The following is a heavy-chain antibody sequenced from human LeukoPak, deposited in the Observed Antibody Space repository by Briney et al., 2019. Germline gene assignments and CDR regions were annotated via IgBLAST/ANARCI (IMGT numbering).Heavy chain of an antibody. D-gene: IGHD3-16*02. CDR2: IWYDGGYK. CDR1: GFIFSNYG. V-gene: IGHV3-33*06. CDR3: AKADRTGSYSYYYMDV. Sequence: GGSLRLSCAASGFIFSNYGMHWVRQALGKGLEWVAVIWYDGGYKYNEDSVKGRFTISRDNSKNTLYLQMNSLRAEDSAVYYCAKADRTGSYSYYYMDVWGKGTTVTVSS. J-gene: IGHJ6*03.